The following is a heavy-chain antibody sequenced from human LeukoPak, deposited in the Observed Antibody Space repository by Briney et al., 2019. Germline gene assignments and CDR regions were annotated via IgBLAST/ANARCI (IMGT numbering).Heavy chain of an antibody. CDR2: INPSGGST. CDR1: GYTFTSYY. V-gene: IGHV1-46*01. CDR3: ARERAVLDAFDI. Sequence: GASVKVSCKASGYTFTSYYMHWVRQAPGQGLEWMGIINPSGGSTSYAQKFQGRVTMTRDTSTSTVYMELSSLRPEDTAVYYCARERAVLDAFDIWGQGTMVTVSS. D-gene: IGHD6-19*01. J-gene: IGHJ3*02.